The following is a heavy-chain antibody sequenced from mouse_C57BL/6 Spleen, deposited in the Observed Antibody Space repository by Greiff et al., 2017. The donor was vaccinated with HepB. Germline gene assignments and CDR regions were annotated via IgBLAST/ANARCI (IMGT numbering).Heavy chain of an antibody. CDR1: GFTFSSYG. V-gene: IGHV5-6*01. CDR2: ISSGGNYT. D-gene: IGHD1-1*01. CDR3: ARQDYGNSIDY. J-gene: IGHJ2*01. Sequence: EVKVVESGGDLVKPGGSLKLSCAASGFTFSSYGMSWVRQTPDKRLEWVATISSGGNYTYYPDSVKGRFTISIDNAKNTLYLQLSSLNSEDTAMDYCARQDYGNSIDYWGQGTTLTVSS.